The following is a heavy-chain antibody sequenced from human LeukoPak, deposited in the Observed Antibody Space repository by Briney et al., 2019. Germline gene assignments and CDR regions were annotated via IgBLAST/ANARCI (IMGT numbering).Heavy chain of an antibody. CDR3: AKADSSGWSRGYFDY. D-gene: IGHD6-19*01. V-gene: IGHV3-30*18. J-gene: IGHJ4*02. Sequence: GGSLRLSCAASGFTFSSYGMHWVRQAPGKGLEWVAVISYDGSNKYYADSVKGRFTISRDNSKNTLYLQMNSLRAEDTAVYYCAKADSSGWSRGYFDYWGQGTLVTVSS. CDR2: ISYDGSNK. CDR1: GFTFSSYG.